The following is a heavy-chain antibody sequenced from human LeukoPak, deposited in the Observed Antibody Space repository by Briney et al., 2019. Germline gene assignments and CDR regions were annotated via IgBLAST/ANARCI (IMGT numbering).Heavy chain of an antibody. CDR1: GFSFSTYS. J-gene: IGHJ6*02. CDR2: ISSSISSL. CDR3: ARAFYGDYGMDV. D-gene: IGHD4-17*01. V-gene: IGHV3-48*02. Sequence: PGGSLRLSCAASGFSFSTYSMNWVRQAPGKGLEWVSHISSSISSLHYADSVRGRFTISRDNAKNSLYLQINSPGDEDTAVYYCARAFYGDYGMDVWGQGTTVTVSS.